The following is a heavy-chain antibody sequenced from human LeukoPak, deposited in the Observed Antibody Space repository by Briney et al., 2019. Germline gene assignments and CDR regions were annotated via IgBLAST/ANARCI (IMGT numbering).Heavy chain of an antibody. D-gene: IGHD2-15*01. CDR2: IKQDGSEK. J-gene: IGHJ4*02. CDR1: GFTFSRYW. CDR3: AKDRGYCSGGSCLYFDY. V-gene: IGHV3-7*01. Sequence: GGSLRLSCAASGFTFSRYWMSWVRQAPGKGLDWVANIKQDGSEKYFVDSVKGRFTISRDNSKNTLYLQMNSLRAEDTAVYYCAKDRGYCSGGSCLYFDYWGQGTLVTVSS.